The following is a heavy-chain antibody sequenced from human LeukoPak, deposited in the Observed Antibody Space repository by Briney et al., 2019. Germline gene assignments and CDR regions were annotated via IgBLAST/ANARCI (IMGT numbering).Heavy chain of an antibody. CDR2: IYYSGST. D-gene: IGHD1-26*01. V-gene: IGHV4-39*07. CDR3: ASIYSSRYSGSPIVP. J-gene: IGHJ5*02. CDR1: GGSISSSSYY. Sequence: SETLSLTCTVSGGSISSSSYYWGWIRQPPGKGLEWIGSIYYSGSTYYNPSLKSRVTISVDTSKNQFSLKLSSVTAADTAVYYCASIYSSRYSGSPIVPWGQGTLVTVSS.